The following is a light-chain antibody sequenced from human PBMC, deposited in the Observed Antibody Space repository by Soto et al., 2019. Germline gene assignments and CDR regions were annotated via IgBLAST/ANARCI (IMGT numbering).Light chain of an antibody. CDR2: EVS. Sequence: QSALTQPASVSGSPGQSITISCTGTNNDVGSYNLVSWYQQHPGKAPKLMIYEVSKRPSGVSNRFSASKSGNTASLTISGLQAEDDADYYCCSYADPRTLVFGGGTKVTVL. V-gene: IGLV2-23*02. J-gene: IGLJ2*01. CDR1: NNDVGSYNL. CDR3: CSYADPRTLV.